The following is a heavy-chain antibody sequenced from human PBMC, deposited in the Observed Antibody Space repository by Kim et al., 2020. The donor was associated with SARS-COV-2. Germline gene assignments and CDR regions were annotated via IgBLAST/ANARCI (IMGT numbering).Heavy chain of an antibody. J-gene: IGHJ3*02. CDR3: ARDRGAAVDAFDI. Sequence: YAPKFQGRVTITADESTSTAYMELSSLRSEDTAVYYCARDRGAAVDAFDIWGQGTMVTVSS. V-gene: IGHV1-69*01. D-gene: IGHD3-10*01.